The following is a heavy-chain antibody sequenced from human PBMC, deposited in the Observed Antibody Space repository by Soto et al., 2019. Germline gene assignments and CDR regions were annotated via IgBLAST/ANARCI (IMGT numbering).Heavy chain of an antibody. Sequence: QVQLVQSGAEVKKPGSSVKVSCKASAGTFSSYAISWVRQAPGQGLEWMGEIIPMLGTGNYAQKFQGRVTITADESTSTAYMYLSSLRSEDTAVYYCAREGVAGTQYYGMDVWGQGTTVTCSS. CDR2: IIPMLGTG. D-gene: IGHD6-19*01. V-gene: IGHV1-69*12. J-gene: IGHJ6*02. CDR3: AREGVAGTQYYGMDV. CDR1: AGTFSSYA.